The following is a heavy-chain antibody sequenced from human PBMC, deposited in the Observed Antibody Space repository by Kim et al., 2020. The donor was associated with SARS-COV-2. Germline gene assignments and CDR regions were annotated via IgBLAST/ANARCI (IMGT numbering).Heavy chain of an antibody. J-gene: IGHJ6*02. D-gene: IGHD5-12*01. CDR1: GGSISSSNW. Sequence: SETLSLTCAVSGGSISSSNWWSWVRQPPGKGLEWIGEIYHSGSTNYNPSLKSRVTISVDKSKNQFSLQLSSVTAADTAVYYCARASGYDRGRYGMDVWGQGTTVTVSS. CDR2: IYHSGST. V-gene: IGHV4-4*02. CDR3: ARASGYDRGRYGMDV.